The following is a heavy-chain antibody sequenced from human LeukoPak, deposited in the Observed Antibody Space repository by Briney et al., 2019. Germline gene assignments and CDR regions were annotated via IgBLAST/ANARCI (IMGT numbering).Heavy chain of an antibody. V-gene: IGHV3-48*03. CDR2: ISSTGATI. J-gene: IGHJ3*01. Sequence: GGSLRLSCAASGFTFSTYEINWVRQAPGKGLEWVSYISSTGATINYADSVKGRFTISRDNAKNSLYLQMNSLRDEDTAVYYCARKRYSSTWFEAFDLWGQGTMVTVSS. CDR1: GFTFSTYE. CDR3: ARKRYSSTWFEAFDL. D-gene: IGHD6-13*01.